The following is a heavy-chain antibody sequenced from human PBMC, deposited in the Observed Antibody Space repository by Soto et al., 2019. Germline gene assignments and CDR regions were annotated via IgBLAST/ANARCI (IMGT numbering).Heavy chain of an antibody. V-gene: IGHV1-18*01. CDR3: ARGPNPYYFDY. J-gene: IGHJ4*02. CDR2: VSAYRDYT. Sequence: ASVKVSCKASGYSFSTYEINWLRQAPGQGLEWIGWVSAYRDYTDYAEKFQDRVTMTTDTSTNTAYMELSSLRSEDTAVYYCARGPNPYYFDYWGQGTLDTVSS. CDR1: GYSFSTYE.